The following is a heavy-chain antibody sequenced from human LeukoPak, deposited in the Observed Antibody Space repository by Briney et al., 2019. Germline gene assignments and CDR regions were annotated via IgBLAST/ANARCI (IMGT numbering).Heavy chain of an antibody. CDR1: GYTFTSYD. Sequence: ASVKVSCKASGYTFTSYDINWVRQATGQGLEWMGWMNPNSGNTGYAQKFQGRVTMTRDTSISTAYMELSSLRSEDTAVYYCARESGSGSYYDYWGQGTLVTVSS. J-gene: IGHJ4*02. CDR2: MNPNSGNT. CDR3: ARESGSGSYYDY. D-gene: IGHD3-10*01. V-gene: IGHV1-8*01.